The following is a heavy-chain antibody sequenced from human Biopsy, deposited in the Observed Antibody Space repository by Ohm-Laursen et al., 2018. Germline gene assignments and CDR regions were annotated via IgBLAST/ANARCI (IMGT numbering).Heavy chain of an antibody. CDR2: INPTGGTT. CDR3: ARDETGSSVFGPYYYGMDV. D-gene: IGHD3-9*01. Sequence: GSSVKVSCKVSGYTFTTYYIHWVRQAPGQGLEWMGIINPTGGTTSYAEKFQGRVTLTRDTSTGTVYLELNSLIYEDTALYYCARDETGSSVFGPYYYGMDVWGQGTTVTVSS. J-gene: IGHJ6*02. V-gene: IGHV1-46*01. CDR1: GYTFTTYY.